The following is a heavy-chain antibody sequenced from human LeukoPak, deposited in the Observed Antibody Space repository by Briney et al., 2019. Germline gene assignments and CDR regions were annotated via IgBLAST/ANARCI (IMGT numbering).Heavy chain of an antibody. CDR1: GFTFSSYG. V-gene: IGHV3-33*01. Sequence: GRSLRLSCAASGFTFSSYGMHWVRQAPGKGLEWLAVIWYDGSNKCYADSVKGRFTISRDNSKNTLYLQMNSLRAEDTAVYYCARDHNDILTYWGQGTLVTVSS. CDR3: ARDHNDILTY. CDR2: IWYDGSNK. D-gene: IGHD3-9*01. J-gene: IGHJ4*02.